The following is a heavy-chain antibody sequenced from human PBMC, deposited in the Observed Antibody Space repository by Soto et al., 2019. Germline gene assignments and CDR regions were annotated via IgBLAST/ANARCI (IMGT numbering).Heavy chain of an antibody. Sequence: GESLKISCKGSGYSFTSYWIGWVRQMPGKGLEWMGVIDPADSETRYSPSFQGQVTISADKSISTAYLQWSSLKASDTAMYYCARHGVGDILTGQPDYWGQGTLVTVSS. J-gene: IGHJ4*02. CDR2: IDPADSET. CDR3: ARHGVGDILTGQPDY. CDR1: GYSFTSYW. V-gene: IGHV5-51*01. D-gene: IGHD3-9*01.